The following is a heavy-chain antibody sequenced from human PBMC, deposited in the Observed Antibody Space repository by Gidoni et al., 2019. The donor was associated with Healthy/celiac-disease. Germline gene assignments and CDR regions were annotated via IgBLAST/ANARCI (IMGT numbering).Heavy chain of an antibody. CDR3: ASTPKINPTAAGTRGDP. Sequence: QLQLQESGPGLVKPSETLSLTCTVSGGSISSSSYYWGWIRQPPGKGLEWIGSIYYSGSTYYNPSLKSRVTISVDTSKNQFSLKLSSVTAADTAVYYCASTPKINPTAAGTRGDPWGQGTLVTVSS. D-gene: IGHD6-13*01. V-gene: IGHV4-39*07. CDR1: GGSISSSSYY. J-gene: IGHJ5*02. CDR2: IYYSGST.